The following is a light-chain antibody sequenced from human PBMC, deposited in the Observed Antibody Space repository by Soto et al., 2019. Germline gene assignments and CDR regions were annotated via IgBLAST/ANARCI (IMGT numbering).Light chain of an antibody. CDR3: QQSYTTPRT. CDR1: QSISTF. CDR2: AAS. V-gene: IGKV1-39*01. Sequence: DIQMTQSPSSLSASVGDRVSVTCRASQSISTFLNWYQQRPGEAPKLPIYAASSLQSGVPSRFSGSGSGADFTLTIGSLQPEDFATYYCQQSYTTPRTFGQGTKVDIK. J-gene: IGKJ1*01.